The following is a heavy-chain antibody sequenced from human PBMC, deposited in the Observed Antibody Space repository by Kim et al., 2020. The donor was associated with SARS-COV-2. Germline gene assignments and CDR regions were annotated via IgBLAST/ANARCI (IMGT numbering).Heavy chain of an antibody. D-gene: IGHD1-26*01. J-gene: IGHJ6*02. V-gene: IGHV1-69*13. CDR2: IIPIFGTA. CDR1: GGSFNNFA. CDR3: AFGGWSYSSRDYYFYDMDV. Sequence: SVKVSCKASGGSFNNFAITWVRQAPGQGLEWMGGIIPIFGTANYAQKFQGRVTITADESTSTAYMELSSLRSEDTAVYYCAFGGWSYSSRDYYFYDMDVWGQGTTVTVSS.